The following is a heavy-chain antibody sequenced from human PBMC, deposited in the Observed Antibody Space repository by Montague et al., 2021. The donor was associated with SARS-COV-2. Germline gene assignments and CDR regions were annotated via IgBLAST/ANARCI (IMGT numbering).Heavy chain of an antibody. CDR1: GFTFSSYA. CDR2: IYSGGSST. Sequence: LRLSVAASGFTFSSYAMSWVRQAPGKGLEWVSVIYSGGSSTYYADSVKCRFTISRDNSKNTLYLQMNSLRAEDTAVYYCAKDPHYDFWSGYYFDYWGQGTLVTVSS. V-gene: IGHV3-23*03. D-gene: IGHD3-3*01. J-gene: IGHJ4*02. CDR3: AKDPHYDFWSGYYFDY.